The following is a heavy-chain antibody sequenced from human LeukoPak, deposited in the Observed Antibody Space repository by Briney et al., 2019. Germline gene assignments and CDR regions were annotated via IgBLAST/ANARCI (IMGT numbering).Heavy chain of an antibody. J-gene: IGHJ6*03. CDR2: IYTSGST. CDR3: ARDFPFTIFGVVAADYYYYYMDV. D-gene: IGHD3-3*01. CDR1: GGSISSYY. Sequence: SETLSLTCTVSGGSISSYYWGWIRQPAGKGLEWIGRIYTSGSTNYNPSLKSRVTMSVDTSKNQFSLKLSSVTAADTAVYYCARDFPFTIFGVVAADYYYYYMDVWGKGTTVTVSS. V-gene: IGHV4-4*07.